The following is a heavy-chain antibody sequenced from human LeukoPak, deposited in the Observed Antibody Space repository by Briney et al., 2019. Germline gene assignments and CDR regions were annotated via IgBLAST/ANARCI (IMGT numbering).Heavy chain of an antibody. CDR1: GGSFTDYF. D-gene: IGHD2-15*01. V-gene: IGHV4-34*01. CDR3: ARAFGRYCSGESCYPSDY. Sequence: SETLSLTCAVYGGSFTDYFWTLIRQPPGKGLEWIGEINHAGSTNYNPSLKSRLTISVDTSKNQFSLKLRSVTAADTAVYYCARAFGRYCSGESCYPSDYWGQGTLVTVSS. J-gene: IGHJ4*02. CDR2: INHAGST.